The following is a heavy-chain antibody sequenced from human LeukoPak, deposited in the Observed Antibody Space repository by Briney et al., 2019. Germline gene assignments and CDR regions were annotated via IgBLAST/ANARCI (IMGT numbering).Heavy chain of an antibody. Sequence: PGRSLRLSCAASGFTFDDYAMHWVRQAPGRGLGWVSGISWNSGSIGYADSVKGRFTISRDNAKNSLYLQMNSLRAEDTALYYCAKDIGIVVVPAASRSDYYYGMDVWGQGTTVTVSS. CDR2: ISWNSGSI. CDR3: AKDIGIVVVPAASRSDYYYGMDV. J-gene: IGHJ6*02. D-gene: IGHD2-2*01. V-gene: IGHV3-9*01. CDR1: GFTFDDYA.